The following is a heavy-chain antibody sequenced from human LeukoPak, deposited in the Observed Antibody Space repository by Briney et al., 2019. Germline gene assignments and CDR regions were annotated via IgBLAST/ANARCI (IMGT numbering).Heavy chain of an antibody. CDR1: GYTFTSYG. CDR2: ISAYNGNT. Sequence: VSVKVSCKASGYTFTSYGISWVRQAPGQGLEWMGWISAYNGNTNYAQKLQGRVTMTTDTSTSTAYMELRSLRSDDTAVYYCARDLRIAVADDYFDYWGQGTLVTVSS. CDR3: ARDLRIAVADDYFDY. D-gene: IGHD6-19*01. V-gene: IGHV1-18*01. J-gene: IGHJ4*02.